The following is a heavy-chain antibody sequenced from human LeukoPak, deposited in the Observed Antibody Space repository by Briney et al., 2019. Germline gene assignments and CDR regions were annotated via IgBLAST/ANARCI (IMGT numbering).Heavy chain of an antibody. CDR2: ISRNGGST. J-gene: IGHJ3*02. V-gene: IGHV3-64*01. CDR1: GFTFSSYA. CDR3: ARVGDIDAFDI. Sequence: AGGSLRLSRAASGFTFSSYAIHWVRQAPGKGLEYVSAISRNGGSTYYANSVKGRFTMSRDNSKNTLYLQMGSLRAEDMAVYYCARVGDIDAFDIWGQGTMVTVSS. D-gene: IGHD4-17*01.